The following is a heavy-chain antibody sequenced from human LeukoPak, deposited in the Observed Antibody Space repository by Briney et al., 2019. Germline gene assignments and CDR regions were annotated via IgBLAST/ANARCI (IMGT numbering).Heavy chain of an antibody. V-gene: IGHV3-30*18. CDR1: GFTFTTYG. J-gene: IGHJ4*02. CDR2: IVHDGSNK. CDR3: AKDWGSKFASGSSYLDS. D-gene: IGHD3-10*01. Sequence: PGGSLRLSCAASGFTFTTYGMHWVRQAPDKGLEWVAVIVHDGSNKYYADSVKGRFTISRDNSKNTLYLQMNGLRPEDTAVYFCAKDWGSKFASGSSYLDSWGQGTLVTVSS.